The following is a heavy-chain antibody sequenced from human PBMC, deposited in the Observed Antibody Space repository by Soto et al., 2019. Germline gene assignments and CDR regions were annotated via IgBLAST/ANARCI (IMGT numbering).Heavy chain of an antibody. D-gene: IGHD6-19*01. Sequence: QVQLVESGGGVVQPGRSLRLSCAASGFAFSSYAMHWVRQAPGKGLEWVALLSDDGVTKYYADSVRGRFTISRDNSKNTLYLQMNSLRAEDTATYYGYSGGRWGQGTLVTVSS. CDR2: LSDDGVTK. V-gene: IGHV3-30*03. CDR3: YSGGR. CDR1: GFAFSSYA. J-gene: IGHJ4*02.